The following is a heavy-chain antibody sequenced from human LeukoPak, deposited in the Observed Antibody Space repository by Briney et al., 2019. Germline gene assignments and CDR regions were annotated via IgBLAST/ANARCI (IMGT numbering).Heavy chain of an antibody. V-gene: IGHV3-23*01. CDR1: GFTFSSYA. D-gene: IGHD2-2*01. J-gene: IGHJ1*01. Sequence: GGSLRLSCAASGFTFSSYAMSWVRQAPGKGLEWVSGISGSGGSTYYADSVKGRFTISRDNSKNTLYLQMNNLRAEDTAVYYCAKGAVVVPAATEYFHHWGQGTLVTVSS. CDR3: AKGAVVVPAATEYFHH. CDR2: ISGSGGST.